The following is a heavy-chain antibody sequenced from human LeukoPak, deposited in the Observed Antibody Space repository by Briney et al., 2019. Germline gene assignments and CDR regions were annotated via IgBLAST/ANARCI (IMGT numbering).Heavy chain of an antibody. CDR2: IYYSGRT. CDR3: ARRRDYHDSSGYAFDY. Sequence: SETLSLTCTVSGGSISSSSYHWGWIRQPPGKGLEWIGSIYYSGRTYYNPSPKSRVTISVDTSKNQFSLKLSSVTAADTAVYYCARRRDYHDSSGYAFDYWGQGTLVTVSS. J-gene: IGHJ4*02. D-gene: IGHD3-22*01. CDR1: GGSISSSSYH. V-gene: IGHV4-39*01.